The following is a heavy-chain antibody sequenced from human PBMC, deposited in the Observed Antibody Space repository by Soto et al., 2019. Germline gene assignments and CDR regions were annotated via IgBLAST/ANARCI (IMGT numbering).Heavy chain of an antibody. CDR3: ATDYYYDSSGDAFDI. V-gene: IGHV1-58*01. Sequence: SVKVSCKASGFTFTSSAVQWVRQARGQRLEWIGWIVVGSGNTNYAQKFQGRVTITADESTSTAYMELSSLRSEDTAVYYCATDYYYDSSGDAFDIWGQGTMVTVSS. J-gene: IGHJ3*02. D-gene: IGHD3-22*01. CDR2: IVVGSGNT. CDR1: GFTFTSSA.